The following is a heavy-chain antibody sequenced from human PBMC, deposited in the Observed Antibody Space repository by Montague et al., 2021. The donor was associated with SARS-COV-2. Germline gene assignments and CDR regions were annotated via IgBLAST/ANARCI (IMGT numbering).Heavy chain of an antibody. CDR1: RGSISGSSNY. J-gene: IGHJ5*01. D-gene: IGHD2-15*01. V-gene: IGHV4-39*01. Sequence: SETLSLTCTVSRGSISGSSNYWSWVRQTPGKGLEWIGSFHYTWNTYNNPTLKSRVTISVDTSKNQFSLSSRSVTAVDTSYYFGVRHGGSSWLVFWGQRTLVIVSS. CDR3: VRHGGSSWLVF. CDR2: FHYTWNT.